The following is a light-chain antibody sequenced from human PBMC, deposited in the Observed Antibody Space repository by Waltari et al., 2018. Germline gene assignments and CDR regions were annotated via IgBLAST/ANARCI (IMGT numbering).Light chain of an antibody. J-gene: IGKJ4*01. CDR2: AAS. CDR1: QGISNS. Sequence: DIQMTQSPSSLSASVGDGVSITCRASQGISNSLAWYQQKPGKAPKLLLYAASRLESGVPPRFSGSGSGADYTLTISSLQPEDFATYYCQQYYSTLALTFGGGTKVEIK. V-gene: IGKV1-NL1*01. CDR3: QQYYSTLALT.